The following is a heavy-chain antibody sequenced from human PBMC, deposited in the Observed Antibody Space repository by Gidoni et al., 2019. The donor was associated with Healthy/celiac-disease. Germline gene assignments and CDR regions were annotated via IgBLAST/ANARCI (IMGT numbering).Heavy chain of an antibody. CDR3: ARHQNHVLRFLEWSAQGAFDI. CDR1: GGSISSSSYY. V-gene: IGHV4-39*01. J-gene: IGHJ3*02. D-gene: IGHD3-3*01. Sequence: QLQLQESGPGLVKPSETLSLTCTVSGGSISSSSYYWGWIRQPPGKGLEWIGSIYYSGSTYYNPSLKSRVTISVDTSKNQFSLKLSSVTAADTAVYYCARHQNHVLRFLEWSAQGAFDIWGQGTMVTVSS. CDR2: IYYSGST.